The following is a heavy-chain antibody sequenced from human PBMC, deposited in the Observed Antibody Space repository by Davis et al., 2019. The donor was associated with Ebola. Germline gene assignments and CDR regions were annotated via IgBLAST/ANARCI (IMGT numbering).Heavy chain of an antibody. V-gene: IGHV3-7*01. Sequence: GGSLRLSCAASGFTFSSYWMSWVRQAPGKGLEWVANIRPDGSEEQYVDSLKGRITISRDNAKNSLYLQMNSLRAEDTAVYYCAREEQLVNWFDPWGQGTLVTVSS. CDR3: AREEQLVNWFDP. CDR1: GFTFSSYW. J-gene: IGHJ5*02. D-gene: IGHD6-13*01. CDR2: IRPDGSEE.